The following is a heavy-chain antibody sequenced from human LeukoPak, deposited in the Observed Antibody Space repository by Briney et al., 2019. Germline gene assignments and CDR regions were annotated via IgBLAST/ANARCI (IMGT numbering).Heavy chain of an antibody. CDR2: ISPSGDIT. V-gene: IGHV3-23*01. D-gene: IGHD3-10*01. J-gene: IGHJ4*02. CDR3: AKDDAWIRFGE. CDR1: GFTFSNHG. Sequence: GGSLRLSCAASGFTFSNHGMNWVRQAPGKGLEWVSGISPSGDITYYADSVKGRFTISRDNSKNTLHLEVISLTAEDTAVYYCAKDDAWIRFGEWSQGTLVTVSS.